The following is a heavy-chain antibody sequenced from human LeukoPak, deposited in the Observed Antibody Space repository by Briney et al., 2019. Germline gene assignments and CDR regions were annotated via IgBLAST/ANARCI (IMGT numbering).Heavy chain of an antibody. J-gene: IGHJ4*02. CDR3: ARETSGTFDY. Sequence: SETLSLTCAVYGGSFSGYYWSWIRQHPGKGLEWIGYIYYSGSTYYNPSLKSRVTISVDTSKNQFSLKLSSVTAADTAVYYCARETSGTFDYWGQGTLVTVSS. CDR1: GGSFSGYY. CDR2: IYYSGST. D-gene: IGHD3-10*01. V-gene: IGHV4-31*11.